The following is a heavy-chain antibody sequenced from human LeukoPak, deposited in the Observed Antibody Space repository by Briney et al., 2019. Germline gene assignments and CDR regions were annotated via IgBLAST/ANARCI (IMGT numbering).Heavy chain of an antibody. V-gene: IGHV4-4*02. D-gene: IGHD3-10*01. Sequence: SETLSLTCAVSGGSISNSNWWSWVRQSPGKGLEWIGEIHHSGITNYNPSLKSRVTISVDKSKNQFSLKLSSVTAADTAVYYCARGYYGSGSFFDYWGQGTLVTVSS. CDR3: ARGYYGSGSFFDY. CDR1: GGSISNSNW. CDR2: IHHSGIT. J-gene: IGHJ4*02.